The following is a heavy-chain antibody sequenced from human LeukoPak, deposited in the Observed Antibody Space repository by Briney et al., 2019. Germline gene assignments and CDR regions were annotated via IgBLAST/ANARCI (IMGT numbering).Heavy chain of an antibody. J-gene: IGHJ6*04. D-gene: IGHD2-21*02. CDR2: INTDGSST. CDR1: GFTFSSYW. Sequence: GGSLRLSCAASGFTFSSYWMNWVRQAPGKGLVWVSRINTDGSSTSYADSVKGRITISRDNAKNTLYLQMNSLRAEDTAVYYCGRVVSVTISNGMDVWGKGTTVTVSP. V-gene: IGHV3-74*01. CDR3: GRVVSVTISNGMDV.